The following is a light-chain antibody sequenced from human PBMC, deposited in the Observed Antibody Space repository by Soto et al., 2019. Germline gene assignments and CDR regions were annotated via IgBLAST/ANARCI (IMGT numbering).Light chain of an antibody. J-gene: IGKJ5*01. V-gene: IGKV1-39*01. CDR1: QNSDNF. CDR2: AAS. CDR3: QQSSSSPPIT. Sequence: DIQLTQSPSSLSASLGDRVTISCRASQNSDNFLHWYQQKSGKAPELLIYAASSLRDGVPSRFSGSGFGTEFTLAINNLQPEDFATCYCQQSSSSPPITFGQGTRLDI.